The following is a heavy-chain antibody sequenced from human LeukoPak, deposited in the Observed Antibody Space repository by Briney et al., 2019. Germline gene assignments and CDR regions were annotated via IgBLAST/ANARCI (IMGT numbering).Heavy chain of an antibody. CDR3: AKVYSSSWYTAFDP. J-gene: IGHJ5*02. Sequence: GGSLRLSCAASGFTFSSYGMHWVRQAPGKGLEWVAFIRYDGSNKYYADSVKGRFTISRDNSKNTLYLQMNSLRAEDTAVYYCAKVYSSSWYTAFDPWGQGTLVTVSS. CDR2: IRYDGSNK. D-gene: IGHD6-13*01. V-gene: IGHV3-30*02. CDR1: GFTFSSYG.